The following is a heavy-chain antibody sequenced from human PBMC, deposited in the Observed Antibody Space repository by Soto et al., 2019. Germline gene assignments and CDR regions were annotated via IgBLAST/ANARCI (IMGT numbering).Heavy chain of an antibody. CDR1: GGTFSSYT. CDR2: IIPILGIA. D-gene: IGHD2-15*01. Sequence: QVQLVQSGAEVKKPGSSVKVSCKASGGTFSSYTISWVRQAPGQGLEWMGRIIPILGIANYAQKFQGRVTINADKSTSTAYMELSSLRSEDTAVYYCATSPAGYCSGGSCETAGSDYWGQGTLVTVSS. V-gene: IGHV1-69*02. J-gene: IGHJ4*02. CDR3: ATSPAGYCSGGSCETAGSDY.